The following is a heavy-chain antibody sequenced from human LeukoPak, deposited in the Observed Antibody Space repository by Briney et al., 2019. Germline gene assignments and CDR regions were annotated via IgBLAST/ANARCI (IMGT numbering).Heavy chain of an antibody. V-gene: IGHV3-23*01. J-gene: IGHJ3*02. Sequence: GGSLRLSCAASGFTLSFYTMNWVRQAPGKGLEWVSAISGSGGSTYYADSVKGRFTISRDNSKNTLYLQMNSLRAEDTAVYYCAKDRGSSSWYDVDAFDIWGQGTMVTVSS. D-gene: IGHD6-13*01. CDR3: AKDRGSSSWYDVDAFDI. CDR2: ISGSGGST. CDR1: GFTLSFYT.